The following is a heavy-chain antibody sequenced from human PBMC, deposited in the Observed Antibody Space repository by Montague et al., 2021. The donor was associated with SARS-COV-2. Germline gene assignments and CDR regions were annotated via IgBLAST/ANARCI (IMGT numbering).Heavy chain of an antibody. D-gene: IGHD2-2*01. J-gene: IGHJ4*02. V-gene: IGHV4-59*11. Sequence: SETLSLTCTVSGAFITSHYWSWIRQPPGKGLEWIGNVFSGGNSNYNPSLKSRVTLSVDTSKNQFSLKLTSVTTADTALYYCVRDLDCRSNTCIGNAFDFWGQGTMVTVFS. CDR2: VFSGGNS. CDR1: GAFITSHY. CDR3: VRDLDCRSNTCIGNAFDF.